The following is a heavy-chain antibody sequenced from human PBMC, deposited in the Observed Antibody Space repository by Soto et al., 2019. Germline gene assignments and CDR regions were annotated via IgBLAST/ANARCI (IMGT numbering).Heavy chain of an antibody. CDR2: IIPIFGTA. D-gene: IGHD5-12*01. Sequence: ASVKVSCKASGGTFSSYAISWVRQAPGQGLEWMGGIIPIFGTANYAQKFQGRVTITADESTSTAYMELSSLRSEDTAVYYCARRRDGYNLFDYWGQGTLVTVSS. CDR1: GGTFSSYA. V-gene: IGHV1-69*13. CDR3: ARRRDGYNLFDY. J-gene: IGHJ4*02.